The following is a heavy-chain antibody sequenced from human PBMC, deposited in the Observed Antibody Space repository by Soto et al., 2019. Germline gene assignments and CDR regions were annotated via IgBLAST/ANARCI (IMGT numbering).Heavy chain of an antibody. CDR1: GGSISSYY. D-gene: IGHD3-10*01. V-gene: IGHV4-59*08. CDR2: IYYSGST. Sequence: QVQLQESGPGLVKPSETLSLTCTVSGGSISSYYWSWIRQPPGKGLEWIGYIYYSGSTNYNPSLKSRVTISVDTSKNQFSLKRSSVTAADTAVYYCAKGDGVRGPWAFDIWGQGTMVTVSS. CDR3: AKGDGVRGPWAFDI. J-gene: IGHJ3*02.